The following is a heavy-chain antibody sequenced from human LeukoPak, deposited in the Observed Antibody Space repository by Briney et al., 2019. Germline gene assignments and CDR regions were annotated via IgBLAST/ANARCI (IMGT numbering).Heavy chain of an antibody. CDR2: ISSSSSYI. CDR3: ARDPADYYDSKGY. V-gene: IGHV3-21*01. Sequence: GGSLRLSCAASGFTFSSYSMNWVRQAPGKGLEWVSSISSSSSYIYYADSVKGRFTIPRDNAKNSLYLQMNSLGAEDTAVYYCARDPADYYDSKGYWGQGTLVTVSS. CDR1: GFTFSSYS. D-gene: IGHD3-22*01. J-gene: IGHJ4*02.